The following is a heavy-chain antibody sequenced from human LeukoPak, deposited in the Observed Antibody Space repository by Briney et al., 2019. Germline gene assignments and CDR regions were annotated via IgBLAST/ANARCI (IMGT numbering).Heavy chain of an antibody. CDR2: ISGSGGST. V-gene: IGHV3-23*01. CDR1: GFTFSSYA. J-gene: IGHJ6*02. CDR3: AKDIVVVPAAIHYYYYGMDV. Sequence: GGSLRLSCAASGFTFSSYAMHWVRQAPGKGLEWVSAISGSGGSTYYADSVKGRFTISRDNSKNTLYLQMNSLRAEDTAVYYCAKDIVVVPAAIHYYYYGMDVWGQGTTVTVSS. D-gene: IGHD2-2*01.